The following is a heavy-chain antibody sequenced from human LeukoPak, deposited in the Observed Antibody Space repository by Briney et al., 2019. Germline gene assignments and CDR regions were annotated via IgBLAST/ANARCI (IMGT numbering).Heavy chain of an antibody. D-gene: IGHD3-10*01. CDR3: ARDRGDYGSGSYYSDY. CDR1: GFTFSSYA. J-gene: IGHJ4*02. CDR2: ISGSGGST. Sequence: PGGSLRLSCAASGFTFSSYAMSWVRQAPGKGLEWVSAISGSGGSTYYADSVKGRFTISRDNAKNSLYLQMNSLRVEDTAVYYCARDRGDYGSGSYYSDYWGQGTLVTVSS. V-gene: IGHV3-23*01.